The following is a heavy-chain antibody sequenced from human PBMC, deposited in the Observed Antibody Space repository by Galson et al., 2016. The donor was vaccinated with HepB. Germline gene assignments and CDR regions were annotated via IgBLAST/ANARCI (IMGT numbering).Heavy chain of an antibody. D-gene: IGHD2-2*01. J-gene: IGHJ3*02. CDR1: GGSISTSSYY. V-gene: IGHV4-39*01. Sequence: SETLSLTCTVSGGSISTSSYYWGLVRQPPGKGLEWIGSIYYSGSTYYTPSLRSRVTISVDRSRNQFSLKLASVTAADTAVYYCARPNRYCSTTSCYDHAFDIWGQGTMVTVSS. CDR2: IYYSGST. CDR3: ARPNRYCSTTSCYDHAFDI.